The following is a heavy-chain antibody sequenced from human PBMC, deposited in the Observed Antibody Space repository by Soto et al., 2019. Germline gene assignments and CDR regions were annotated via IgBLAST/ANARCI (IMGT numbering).Heavy chain of an antibody. Sequence: LRLSCAASGVTFSSYGMHWVRQAPGKGLVWVSRINSDGSSTSYADSVKGRFTISRDNAKNTLYLQMNSLRAEDTAVYYCARGSVGGPYYYYGMDVWGQGTTVTVSS. J-gene: IGHJ6*02. V-gene: IGHV3-74*01. D-gene: IGHD1-26*01. CDR1: GVTFSSYG. CDR3: ARGSVGGPYYYYGMDV. CDR2: INSDGSST.